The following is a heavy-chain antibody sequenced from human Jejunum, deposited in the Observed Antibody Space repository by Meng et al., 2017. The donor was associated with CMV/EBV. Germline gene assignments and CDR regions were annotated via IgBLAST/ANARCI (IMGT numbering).Heavy chain of an antibody. CDR1: GGSISSRSYY. J-gene: IGHJ1*01. CDR2: IYYSGST. D-gene: IGHD3-10*01. Sequence: QLPLQESGPGLVKPSETLSLTCTVSGGSISSRSYYWGWIRQPPGKGLEWIGSIYYSGSTYYNPSLKSRVTISVDTSKNQFFLKLSSVTAADTAVYHCLRGSGGSVWGQGTLVTVSS. V-gene: IGHV4-39*07. CDR3: LRGSGGSV.